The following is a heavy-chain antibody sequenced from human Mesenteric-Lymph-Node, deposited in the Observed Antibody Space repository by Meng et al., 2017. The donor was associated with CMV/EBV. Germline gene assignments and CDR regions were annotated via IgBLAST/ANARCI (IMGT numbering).Heavy chain of an antibody. V-gene: IGHV1-3*01. CDR3: ARVKRYGGIFDY. CDR2: INGGNADT. CDR1: WYTFTTYA. D-gene: IGHD3-16*01. Sequence: SCTTSWYTFTTYAIHWLRQAPGQRLEWMGWINGGNADTKYSQKFQDRVTFTRDTSASTAYMELRSLRSDDTAVYYCARVKRYGGIFDYWGQGTLVTVSS. J-gene: IGHJ4*02.